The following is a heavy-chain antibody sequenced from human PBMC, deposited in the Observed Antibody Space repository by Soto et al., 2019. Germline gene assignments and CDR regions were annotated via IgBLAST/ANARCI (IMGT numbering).Heavy chain of an antibody. CDR3: AKDISKRWSSGWPDY. Sequence: GGSLRLSCAASGFTFDDYAMHWVRQAPGKGLEWVSGISWNSGSIGYADSVKGRFTISRDNAKNSLYLQMNSLRAEDTALYYCAKDISKRWSSGWPDYWGQGTLVTVSS. D-gene: IGHD6-19*01. CDR2: ISWNSGSI. CDR1: GFTFDDYA. V-gene: IGHV3-9*01. J-gene: IGHJ4*02.